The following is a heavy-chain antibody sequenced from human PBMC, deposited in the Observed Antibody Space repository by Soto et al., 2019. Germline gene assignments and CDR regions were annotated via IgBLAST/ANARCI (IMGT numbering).Heavy chain of an antibody. Sequence: GGSLRLSCAASGFTFSSYEMNWVRKAPGKGLEWVSYISSSGSTIYYADSVKGRFTISRDNAKNSLYLQMNSLRAEDTAVYYCASSTYDILTGLYDNYFDYWGQGTLVTVSS. V-gene: IGHV3-48*03. J-gene: IGHJ4*02. CDR2: ISSSGSTI. CDR3: ASSTYDILTGLYDNYFDY. CDR1: GFTFSSYE. D-gene: IGHD3-9*01.